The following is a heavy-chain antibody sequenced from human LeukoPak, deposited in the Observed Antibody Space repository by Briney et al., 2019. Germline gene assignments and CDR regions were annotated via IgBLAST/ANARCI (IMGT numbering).Heavy chain of an antibody. D-gene: IGHD3-10*01. CDR2: IDPSDSDA. V-gene: IGHV5-51*01. CDR3: ARPTDITMVRGPIIRPYYFDF. Sequence: TRGESLKISCRASGYSFTNYWIGWVCQMPGEGLEWMGIIDPSDSDARYTPSFEGQVTISVDKSISTAYLGWSSLKASDTAMYYCARPTDITMVRGPIIRPYYFDFWGQGTLVTVSS. CDR1: GYSFTNYW. J-gene: IGHJ4*02.